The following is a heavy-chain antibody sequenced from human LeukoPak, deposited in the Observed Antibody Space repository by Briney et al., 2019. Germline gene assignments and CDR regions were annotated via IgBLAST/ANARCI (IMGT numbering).Heavy chain of an antibody. CDR1: GYSFSTNW. D-gene: IGHD5-12*01. CDR3: ARQITDQSSGYDSMDY. V-gene: IGHV5-51*01. J-gene: IGHJ4*02. CDR2: IYPGDSDT. Sequence: GESLKISCKGSGYSFSTNWIAWVRQTPGKGLEWMGSIYPGDSDTRYNPSFQGQVIISADKSFSTAYLQWSSLKASDTAMYYCARQITDQSSGYDSMDYWGQGTLVTVSS.